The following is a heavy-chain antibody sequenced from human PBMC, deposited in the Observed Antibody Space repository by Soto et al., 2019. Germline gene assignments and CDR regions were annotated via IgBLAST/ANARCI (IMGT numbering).Heavy chain of an antibody. CDR2: IRSSRYGATT. J-gene: IGHJ4*02. Sequence: PGGSLRLSCATSGFTFRDHGVSWVRQAPGKGLGWVGFIRSSRYGATTDYAASVRGRFFISRDDSKTTLYLQMNGLKTEDTAVYYCTTAENYYDSSSFDYWGQGTLVTVSS. CDR3: TTAENYYDSSSFDY. D-gene: IGHD3-22*01. CDR1: GFTFRDHG. V-gene: IGHV3-49*04.